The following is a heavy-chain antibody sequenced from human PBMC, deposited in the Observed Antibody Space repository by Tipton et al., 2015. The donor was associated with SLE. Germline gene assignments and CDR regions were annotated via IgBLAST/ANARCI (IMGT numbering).Heavy chain of an antibody. V-gene: IGHV4-4*07. CDR2: VYSSGST. J-gene: IGHJ5*02. CDR1: GGSISGFY. D-gene: IGHD2-8*01. Sequence: TLSLTCTVSGGSISGFYWSWIRQPAGKGLEWIGRVYSSGSTIYNPSIKSRITLSLDTSKNQFSLRVNSVTAADTAVYYCARHDTNYGRNWFDPWGQGTLVTVSS. CDR3: ARHDTNYGRNWFDP.